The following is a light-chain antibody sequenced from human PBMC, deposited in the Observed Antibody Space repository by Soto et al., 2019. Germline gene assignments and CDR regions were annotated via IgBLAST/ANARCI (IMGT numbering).Light chain of an antibody. J-gene: IGKJ5*01. CDR1: QDIKRW. Sequence: DIQMTQSPSSVSASVGDRVPITCLASQDIKRWLAWYQQKPGKAPELLISDASSLQCGVPSRFSGSGSGTDFTLTISSLQPEDFATYYCEQVNSFPITFGQGTRLEIK. CDR3: EQVNSFPIT. CDR2: DAS. V-gene: IGKV1-12*01.